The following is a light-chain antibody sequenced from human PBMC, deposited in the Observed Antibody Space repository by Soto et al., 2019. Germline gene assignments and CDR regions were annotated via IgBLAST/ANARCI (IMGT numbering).Light chain of an antibody. CDR3: QQRNDWVS. V-gene: IGKV3-11*01. Sequence: EVVLTQYPATLSLSPGERATLSCRASQSVGAQFAWYQQKPGQSPRLLIYGASNRASGISARFSGSGSGTDFTFTIASLEPEDSAVYYCQQRNDWVSFGGGTRVEIK. CDR1: QSVGAQ. CDR2: GAS. J-gene: IGKJ4*01.